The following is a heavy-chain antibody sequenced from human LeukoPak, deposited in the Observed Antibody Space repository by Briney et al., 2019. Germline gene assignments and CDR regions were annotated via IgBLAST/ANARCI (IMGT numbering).Heavy chain of an antibody. Sequence: PSEILSLTCSVSGGSMSSYYWSWMRQSAGKGLEWIGRIFFTGKNNYNSSLKSRVTMSLDMSRNQVSLNLTSVTAADTAVYFCARGGGYNYYYFDFWGQGTLVTVSS. V-gene: IGHV4-4*07. CDR2: IFFTGKN. CDR1: GGSMSSYY. J-gene: IGHJ4*02. CDR3: ARGGGYNYYYFDF. D-gene: IGHD5-24*01.